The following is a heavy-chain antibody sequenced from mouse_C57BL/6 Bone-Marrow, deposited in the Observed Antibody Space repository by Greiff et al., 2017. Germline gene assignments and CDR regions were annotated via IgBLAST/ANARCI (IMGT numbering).Heavy chain of an antibody. CDR1: GFTFSDYG. CDR3: ARDYGSSYGYAMDD. J-gene: IGHJ4*01. V-gene: IGHV5-17*01. CDR2: ISSGSSTI. D-gene: IGHD1-1*01. Sequence: EVMLVESGGGLVKPGGSLKLSCAASGFTFSDYGMHWVRQAPEKGLEWVAYISSGSSTIYYADTVKGRFTISRDNAKNTLFLQMTSLRSEDTAMXYCARDYGSSYGYAMDDWGKGTSVTVSS.